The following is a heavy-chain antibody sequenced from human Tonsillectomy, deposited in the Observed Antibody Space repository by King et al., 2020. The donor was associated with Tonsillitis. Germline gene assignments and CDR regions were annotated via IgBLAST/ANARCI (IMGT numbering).Heavy chain of an antibody. J-gene: IGHJ5*02. V-gene: IGHV3-30*04. CDR3: ARGVGSSWGNWFDP. CDR2: ISYDGSNK. CDR1: GFTFSSYA. D-gene: IGHD6-13*01. Sequence: VQLVESGGGVVQPGRSLRLSCAASGFTFSSYAMHWVRQAPGKGLEWVAVISYDGSNKYYADSVKGRFTISRDNSKNTLYLQMNSLRAEDTAVYYCARGVGSSWGNWFDPWGQGTLVTVSS.